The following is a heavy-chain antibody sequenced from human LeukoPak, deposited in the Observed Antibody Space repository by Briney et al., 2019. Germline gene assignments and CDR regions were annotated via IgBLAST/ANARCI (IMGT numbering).Heavy chain of an antibody. CDR2: IYHSGST. Sequence: SSETVSLTCTVSGGSISSSSYYWGWIRQPPGKGLEWIGSIYHSGSTYYNPSLKSRVTISVDTSKNQFSLKLSSVTTADTAVYYCARDPIAAAGTDYWGQGTLVTVSS. CDR3: ARDPIAAAGTDY. V-gene: IGHV4-39*07. D-gene: IGHD6-13*01. CDR1: GGSISSSSYY. J-gene: IGHJ4*02.